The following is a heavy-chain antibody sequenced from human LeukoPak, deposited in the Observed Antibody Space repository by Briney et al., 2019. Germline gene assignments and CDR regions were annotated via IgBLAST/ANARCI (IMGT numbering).Heavy chain of an antibody. V-gene: IGHV3-7*03. CDR3: ARAQIVVVPGAIERGNFDY. CDR1: GGSFSGYY. J-gene: IGHJ4*02. D-gene: IGHD2-2*02. CDR2: IKQDGSEK. Sequence: ETLSLTCAVHGGSFSGYYWSWIRQPPGKGLEWVANIKQDGSEKYYVDSVKGRFTISRDNAKNSLYLQMDSLRAEDTAVFYCARAQIVVVPGAIERGNFDYWGQGTLVTVSS.